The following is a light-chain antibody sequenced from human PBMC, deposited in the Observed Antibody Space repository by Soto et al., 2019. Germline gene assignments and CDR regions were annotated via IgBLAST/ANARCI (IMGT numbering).Light chain of an antibody. Sequence: DVQVTQLPSTLSASVGDRVTITCWASQSISSSLAWYQQKPGKAPKLLIYDASNLESGVPSRFSGSGSGTEFTLSVSSLQPDDFAAYYCQQYNSYVWTFGQGTKVDIK. V-gene: IGKV1-5*01. CDR1: QSISSS. J-gene: IGKJ1*01. CDR2: DAS. CDR3: QQYNSYVWT.